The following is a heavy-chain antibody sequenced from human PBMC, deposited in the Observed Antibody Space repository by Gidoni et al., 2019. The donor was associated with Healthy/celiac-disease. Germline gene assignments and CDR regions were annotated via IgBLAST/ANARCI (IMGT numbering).Heavy chain of an antibody. V-gene: IGHV3-15*01. CDR2: IKSKTDGGTT. CDR3: TALAVAGTDYFDY. D-gene: IGHD6-19*01. J-gene: IGHJ4*02. Sequence: EVQLVESGGGLVKPGGSLSLSCAASGFTVSNAWMSWVRQAPGKGLEWVGRIKSKTDGGTTDYAAPVKGRFTISRDDSKNTLYLQMNSLKTEDTAVYYCTALAVAGTDYFDYWGQGTLVTVSS. CDR1: GFTVSNAW.